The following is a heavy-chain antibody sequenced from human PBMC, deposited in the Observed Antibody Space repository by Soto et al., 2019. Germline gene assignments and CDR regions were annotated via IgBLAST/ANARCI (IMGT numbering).Heavy chain of an antibody. CDR1: GGSISSYY. CDR2: IYYSGST. CDR3: ARAPSKLRGADAFDI. Sequence: SETLSLTCTVSGGSISSYYWSWIRQPPGKGLEWIGYIYYSGSTNYNPSLKSRVTISVDTSKNQFSLKLSSVTAADTAVYYCARAPSKLRGADAFDIWGQGTMVTVSS. V-gene: IGHV4-59*08. D-gene: IGHD4-17*01. J-gene: IGHJ3*02.